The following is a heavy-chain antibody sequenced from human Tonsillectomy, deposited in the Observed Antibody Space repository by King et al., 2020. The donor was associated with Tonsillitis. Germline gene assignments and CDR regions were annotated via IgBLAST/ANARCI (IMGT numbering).Heavy chain of an antibody. CDR2: INHSGST. Sequence: VQLQQWGAGLLKPSETLSLTCAVYGGSFSGYYWSWIRQPPGKGLEWIGEINHSGSTNYNPSLKSRVTVSVDTSKNQFSLKLSSVTAADTAVYYCARGMRNYYGSGHAFDIWGQGTMVTVSS. V-gene: IGHV4-34*01. CDR1: GGSFSGYY. J-gene: IGHJ3*02. D-gene: IGHD3-10*01. CDR3: ARGMRNYYGSGHAFDI.